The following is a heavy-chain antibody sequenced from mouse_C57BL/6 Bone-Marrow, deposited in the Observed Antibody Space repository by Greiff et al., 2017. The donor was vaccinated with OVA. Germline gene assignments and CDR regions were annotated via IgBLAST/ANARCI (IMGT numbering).Heavy chain of an antibody. V-gene: IGHV1-61*01. CDR2: IYPSDSET. CDR3: ARKDDGYYYFDY. Sequence: QVQLQQPGAELVRPGSSVKLSCKASGYTFTSYWMDWVKQRPGQGLEWIGNIYPSDSETHYNQKFKDKATLTVDKSSSTAYMQLSSLTSEDSAVYYCARKDDGYYYFDYWGQGTTLTVSS. D-gene: IGHD2-3*01. CDR1: GYTFTSYW. J-gene: IGHJ2*01.